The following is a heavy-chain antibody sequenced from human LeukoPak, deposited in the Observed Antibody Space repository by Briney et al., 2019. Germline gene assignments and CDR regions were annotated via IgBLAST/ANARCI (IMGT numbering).Heavy chain of an antibody. CDR2: IYYSGST. J-gene: IGHJ4*02. D-gene: IGHD3-22*01. Sequence: ETLSLTCTVSGGSISSSSYYWGWIRQPPGKGLEWIGSIYYSGSTYYNPSLKSRVTISVDTSKNQFSLKLSSVTAADTAVYYCARGPLGRFIDSSGFDYWGQGTLVTVSS. V-gene: IGHV4-39*07. CDR1: GGSISSSSYY. CDR3: ARGPLGRFIDSSGFDY.